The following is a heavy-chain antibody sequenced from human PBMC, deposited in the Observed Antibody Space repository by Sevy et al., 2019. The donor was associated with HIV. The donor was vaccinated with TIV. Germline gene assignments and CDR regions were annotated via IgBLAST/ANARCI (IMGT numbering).Heavy chain of an antibody. Sequence: GGSLRLSCAASGFTFSSYAMSWVRQAPGKGLEWVSAISGSGGSTYYADSVKGRFTISRDNSKNTLYLQMNSLRAEDTAVYYCATDYLSRYYDSSGYGRNTDYWGQGTLVTVSS. V-gene: IGHV3-23*01. CDR3: ATDYLSRYYDSSGYGRNTDY. D-gene: IGHD3-22*01. CDR2: ISGSGGST. CDR1: GFTFSSYA. J-gene: IGHJ4*02.